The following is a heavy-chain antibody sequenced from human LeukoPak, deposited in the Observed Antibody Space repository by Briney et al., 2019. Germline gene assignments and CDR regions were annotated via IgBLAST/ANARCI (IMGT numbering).Heavy chain of an antibody. CDR2: IYWNEDK. V-gene: IGHV2-5*01. CDR1: GFSLSTTGVG. Sequence: SGPTLVNPTQTLTLTCTFSGFSLSTTGVGVGWIRQPPGKAPEWLALIYWNEDKRHSPSLKSRLTISKDTSKNQGVLTMTNMDPVDTATYYCARRPTARQYGDYFDYWGQGTLVTVSS. CDR3: ARRPTARQYGDYFDY. J-gene: IGHJ4*02. D-gene: IGHD4-17*01.